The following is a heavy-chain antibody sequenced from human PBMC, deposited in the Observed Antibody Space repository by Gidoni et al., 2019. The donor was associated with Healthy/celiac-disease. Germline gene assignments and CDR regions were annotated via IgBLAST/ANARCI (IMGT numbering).Heavy chain of an antibody. J-gene: IGHJ4*02. D-gene: IGHD6-6*01. CDR3: AKDSSSSARGFDY. Sequence: EVQLVESGGGLVQPGRSLRLSCAASGFTFDDYAMHWVRQAPGKGLGWVSGISWNSGSIGYADSVKGRFTISRDNAKNSLYLQMNSLRAEDTALYYCAKDSSSSARGFDYWGQGTLVTVSS. V-gene: IGHV3-9*01. CDR2: ISWNSGSI. CDR1: GFTFDDYA.